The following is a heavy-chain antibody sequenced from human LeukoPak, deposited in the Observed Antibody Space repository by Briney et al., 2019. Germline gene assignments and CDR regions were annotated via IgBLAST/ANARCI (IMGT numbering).Heavy chain of an antibody. CDR1: GFAFNMFA. CDR3: ARQQRIRHCSEGVRTEGYYFDY. D-gene: IGHD2-15*01. Sequence: GRSLRLSCAGTGFAFNMFAIDWVRQAPGQGLEWVSGLSRGGSTTNYADSVKGRFTISRDKSQNSVFLQLNSLRPEDTAVYYCARQQRIRHCSEGVRTEGYYFDYWGQGTLVTVSS. CDR2: LSRGGSTT. V-gene: IGHV3-23*01. J-gene: IGHJ4*02.